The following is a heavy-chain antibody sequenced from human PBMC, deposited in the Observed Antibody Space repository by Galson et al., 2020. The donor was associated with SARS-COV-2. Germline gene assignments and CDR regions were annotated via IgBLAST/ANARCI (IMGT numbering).Heavy chain of an antibody. CDR3: ATRDTSYWYYY. D-gene: IGHD6-19*01. J-gene: IGHJ4*02. CDR1: GGSISVGDW. Sequence: SETLSLTCSVSGGSISVGDWWSWVRQPPGKGLEWIGEYYHSGSITYNPSLKSRVTISADKSKNQFSQELNSVTAADTAVYYCATRDTSYWYYYWGPGTLVTVSS. CDR2: YYHSGSI. V-gene: IGHV4-4*02.